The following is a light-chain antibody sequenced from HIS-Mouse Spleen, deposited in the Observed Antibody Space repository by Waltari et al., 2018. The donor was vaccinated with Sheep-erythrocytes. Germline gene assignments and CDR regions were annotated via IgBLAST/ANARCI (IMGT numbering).Light chain of an antibody. V-gene: IGLV2-8*01. CDR1: SSAVGGYNY. CDR3: SSYAGSNNWV. CDR2: EVS. J-gene: IGLJ3*02. Sequence: QSALTQPHSASGSPGQAVTISCTGPSSAVGGYNYAPWYQQHPGKAPKLIIYEVSKRPSGVPDRFSGSKSGNTASLTVSGLQAEDEADYYCSSYAGSNNWVFGGGTKLTVL.